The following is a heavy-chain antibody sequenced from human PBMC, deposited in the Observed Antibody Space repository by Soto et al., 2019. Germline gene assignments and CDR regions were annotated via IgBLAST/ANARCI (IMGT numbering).Heavy chain of an antibody. CDR3: ARDSYYNSSSGYYVFDY. V-gene: IGHV3-30*03. CDR1: GLSFSSYG. D-gene: IGHD3-22*01. Sequence: QVQLVEAGGGVVQPGWSLRLSCADSGLSFSSYGMHWVRQAPGEGLEWVAAISYDGSNKNYLASVEGRFTISSANSKNTLYLHMNALRPEDTAVYYCARDSYYNSSSGYYVFDYWGQGTLFTVSS. CDR2: ISYDGSNK. J-gene: IGHJ4*02.